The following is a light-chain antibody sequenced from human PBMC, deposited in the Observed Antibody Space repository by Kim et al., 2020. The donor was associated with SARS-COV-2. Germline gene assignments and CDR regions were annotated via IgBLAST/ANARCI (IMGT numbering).Light chain of an antibody. CDR3: VIYSSSNIWL. J-gene: IGLJ3*02. CDR2: ATD. V-gene: IGLV8-61*01. Sequence: QTVVTQEPSFSVTPGGTVTLTCGLASGSVSASNYASWFQQPPGQPPRTLFSATDIRSSGVPDRFSGSILGNRAALTITGAQADDESDYYCVIYSSSNIWLFGGGTQLTVL. CDR1: SGSVSASNY.